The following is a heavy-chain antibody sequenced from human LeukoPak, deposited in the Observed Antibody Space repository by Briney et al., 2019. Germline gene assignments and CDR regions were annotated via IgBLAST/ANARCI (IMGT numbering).Heavy chain of an antibody. D-gene: IGHD3-22*01. CDR1: GYKFSTYW. Sequence: PGESLKISCKGSGYKFSTYWVAWVRQMPGKGLEWMGIIYPDDSDTRYSPSFQGQVTISAHKSINTAYLQWSSLKASDIAMYFCARPNITSYYDSSGYDAFDVWGQGTLVAVSS. CDR3: ARPNITSYYDSSGYDAFDV. CDR2: IYPDDSDT. V-gene: IGHV5-51*01. J-gene: IGHJ3*01.